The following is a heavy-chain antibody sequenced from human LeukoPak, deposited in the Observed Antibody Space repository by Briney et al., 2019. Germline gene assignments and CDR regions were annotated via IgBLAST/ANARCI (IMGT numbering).Heavy chain of an antibody. J-gene: IGHJ4*02. D-gene: IGHD3-3*02. V-gene: IGHV1-2*02. CDR2: FNPISGGT. CDR3: ARDISGVGNY. CDR1: GYTFSDFY. Sequence: ASVKVSFKASGYTFSDFYLHWVRQAPGQGLEWMGRFNPISGGTDYAQKFQGRVIMTRDTSTSTAYMEMSGLRSDDTAVYYCARDISGVGNYWGQGTLVTVSS.